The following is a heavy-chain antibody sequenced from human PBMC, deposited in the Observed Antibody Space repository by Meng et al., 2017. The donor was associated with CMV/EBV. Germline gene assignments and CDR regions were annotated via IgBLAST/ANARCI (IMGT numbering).Heavy chain of an antibody. CDR2: ISSSGSTI. D-gene: IGHD3-16*01. V-gene: IGHV3-48*03. J-gene: IGHJ4*02. Sequence: SLKISCAASGFTFSSYEMNWVRQAPGKGLEWVSYISSSGSTIYYADSVKGRFTISRDNAKNSLDLQMNSLRAEDTAVYYCARDRLGSSDPDVNYWGQGTLVTVSS. CDR1: GFTFSSYE. CDR3: ARDRLGSSDPDVNY.